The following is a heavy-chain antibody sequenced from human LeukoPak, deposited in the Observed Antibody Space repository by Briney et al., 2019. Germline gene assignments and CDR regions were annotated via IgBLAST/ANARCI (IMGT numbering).Heavy chain of an antibody. D-gene: IGHD6-19*01. CDR1: GGSISSYH. Sequence: PSETLSLTCTVSGGSISSYHWSWIRQPPGKGLEWIGYIYYSGSTNYNPSLKSRVTISVDTSKNQFSLKVNSVTAADTAMYYCARVVAGRRFDPWGQGTLVTVSS. CDR2: IYYSGST. CDR3: ARVVAGRRFDP. V-gene: IGHV4-59*01. J-gene: IGHJ5*02.